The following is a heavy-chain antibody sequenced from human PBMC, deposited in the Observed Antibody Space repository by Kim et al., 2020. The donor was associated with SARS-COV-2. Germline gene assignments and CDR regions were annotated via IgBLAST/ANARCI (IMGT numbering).Heavy chain of an antibody. Sequence: SETLSLTCTVSGGSISSGSYYWSWIRQPAGKGLEWIGRIYTSGSTNYNPSLKSRVTISVDTSKNQFSLKLSSVTAADTAVYYCARALLGYNYELGFDYWGQGTLVTVSS. V-gene: IGHV4-61*02. CDR1: GGSISSGSYY. J-gene: IGHJ4*02. CDR3: ARALLGYNYELGFDY. CDR2: IYTSGST. D-gene: IGHD5-12*01.